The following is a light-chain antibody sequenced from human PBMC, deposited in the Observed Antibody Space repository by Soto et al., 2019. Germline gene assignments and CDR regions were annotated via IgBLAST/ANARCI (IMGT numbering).Light chain of an antibody. Sequence: EIVLTQSPGTLSLSPGERATLSCRASQSVGSSNYLAWYQQKPGQAPRLLIYGASYRATGIPDRFSGSGSGTDFTLTISRLEPEDFAVYYCQQYGSSPQAFGQGTKVEIK. J-gene: IGKJ1*01. CDR3: QQYGSSPQA. CDR1: QSVGSSNY. CDR2: GAS. V-gene: IGKV3-20*01.